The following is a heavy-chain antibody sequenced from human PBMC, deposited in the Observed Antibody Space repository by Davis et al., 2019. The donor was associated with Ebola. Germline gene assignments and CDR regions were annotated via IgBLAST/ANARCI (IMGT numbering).Heavy chain of an antibody. CDR2: ISYDGSNK. V-gene: IGHV3-30-3*01. J-gene: IGHJ3*01. CDR1: GFTFSGYA. Sequence: PGGSLRLSCAASGFTFSGYAMHWVRQAPGKGLEWVAVISYDGSNKYYADSVKGRFTISRDNSKNTLYLQMNSLRAEDTAVYYCARDRRASSSDWGQGTMVTVSS. CDR3: ARDRRASSSD. D-gene: IGHD6-6*01.